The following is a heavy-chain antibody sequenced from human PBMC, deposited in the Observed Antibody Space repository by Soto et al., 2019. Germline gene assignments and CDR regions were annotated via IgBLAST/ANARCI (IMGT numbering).Heavy chain of an antibody. CDR1: GYTFTNYD. V-gene: IGHV1-18*01. CDR3: ARVPPYSGSWYFDL. Sequence: GASVKVSCKASGYTFTNYDINWVRQAPGQGLEWMGWISAYNGNTNYAQKLQGRVTMTTDTSTSTAYMELRSLRSDDTAVYYCARVPPYSGSWYFDLWGRGTLVTVSS. J-gene: IGHJ2*01. CDR2: ISAYNGNT. D-gene: IGHD6-13*01.